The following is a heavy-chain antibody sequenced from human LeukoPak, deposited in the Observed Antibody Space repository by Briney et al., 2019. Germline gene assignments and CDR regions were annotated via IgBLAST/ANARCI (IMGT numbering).Heavy chain of an antibody. CDR1: GYTFTSHH. CDR2: MNPDTGNT. CDR3: ARGRPTNLGGIY. Sequence: ASVKVSCKASGYTFTSHHINWVRQAAGQGLEWMGWMNPDTGNTVYAQKFQGRVTMTGDTSISTAYMELGSLRSEDTAVYYCARGRPTNLGGIYWGQGTLVTVSS. J-gene: IGHJ4*02. V-gene: IGHV1-8*01. D-gene: IGHD7-27*01.